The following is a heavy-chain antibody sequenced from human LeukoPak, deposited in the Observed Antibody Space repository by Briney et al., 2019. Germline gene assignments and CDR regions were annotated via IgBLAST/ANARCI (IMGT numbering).Heavy chain of an antibody. CDR1: GFTFSNYW. J-gene: IGHJ4*02. CDR3: ARTHYDDGSAYRSLDY. CDR2: IKPDGGEK. D-gene: IGHD3-22*01. Sequence: RGSLRLSCAASGFTFSNYWMTWVRQAPGKGLEWVANIKPDGGEKYSVDSVEGRFTISRDNAKNSLYMQMNSLRAEDTALYYCARTHYDDGSAYRSLDYWGQGTLVTVSS. V-gene: IGHV3-7*01.